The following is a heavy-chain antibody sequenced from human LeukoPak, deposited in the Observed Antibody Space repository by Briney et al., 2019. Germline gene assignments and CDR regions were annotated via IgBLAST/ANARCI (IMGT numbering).Heavy chain of an antibody. Sequence: ASVKVSCKASGYTFTSYDINWVRQATGQGLEWMGWMNPNSGNTGYAQKFQGRVAMTRSTSISTAYMELSSLRSEDTAVYYCARGYGSGSYYIDAFDIWGQGTMVTVSS. D-gene: IGHD3-10*01. CDR2: MNPNSGNT. CDR1: GYTFTSYD. CDR3: ARGYGSGSYYIDAFDI. J-gene: IGHJ3*02. V-gene: IGHV1-8*01.